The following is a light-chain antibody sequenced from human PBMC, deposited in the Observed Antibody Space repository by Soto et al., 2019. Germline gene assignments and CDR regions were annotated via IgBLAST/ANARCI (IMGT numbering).Light chain of an antibody. CDR1: QSLNRW. CDR3: QKYNTYSWT. V-gene: IGKV1-5*01. CDR2: DAS. Sequence: DIQMTQSPSTVSASVGDSVTITCRASQSLNRWLAWYQQKPGKAPKLLIYDASSLQSGVPLRFSGSGSGTEFALTISSLQPDDFATYYCQKYNTYSWTCGPGTKVDIK. J-gene: IGKJ1*01.